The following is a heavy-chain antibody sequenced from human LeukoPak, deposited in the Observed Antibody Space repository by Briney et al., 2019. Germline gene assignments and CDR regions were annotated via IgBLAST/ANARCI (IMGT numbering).Heavy chain of an antibody. V-gene: IGHV1-2*02. J-gene: IGHJ4*02. D-gene: IGHD2-2*01. Sequence: ASVKVSCKASGYTFTGYYMHWVRQAPGQGLEWMGWINPNSGGTNYAQKFQGRVTMTRDTSISTAYMELSRLRSDDTAVYYCARAWYCSSTSCSNYFDYWDQGTLVTVSS. CDR2: INPNSGGT. CDR1: GYTFTGYY. CDR3: ARAWYCSSTSCSNYFDY.